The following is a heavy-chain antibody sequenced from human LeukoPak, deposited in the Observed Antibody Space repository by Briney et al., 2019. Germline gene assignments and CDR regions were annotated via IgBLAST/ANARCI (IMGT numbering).Heavy chain of an antibody. D-gene: IGHD3-10*01. J-gene: IGHJ3*02. CDR3: ARDPTGRWAFDI. Sequence: GGSLRLSCAASGFTVTTNYMTWVRQAPGKGLEWVSIIYSGGYTDYADSVKGRFTISRDNAKNSLYLQMNSLRDEDTAVYHCARDPTGRWAFDIWGQGTMVTVSS. V-gene: IGHV3-66*01. CDR2: IYSGGYT. CDR1: GFTVTTNY.